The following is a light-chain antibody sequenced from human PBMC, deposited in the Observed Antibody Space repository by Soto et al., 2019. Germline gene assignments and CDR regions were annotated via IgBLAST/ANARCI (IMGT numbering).Light chain of an antibody. CDR1: QSVSNSY. Sequence: EIVLTQSPGTLSLSPGQRATLSCRASQSVSNSYLAWYQQTPGQAPRLLIYGASNRATGIPDRFSGGESGTDVTITISRLEPEDLEVYYCQQYGSSSLTFGQGTRLEIK. V-gene: IGKV3-20*01. J-gene: IGKJ5*01. CDR3: QQYGSSSLT. CDR2: GAS.